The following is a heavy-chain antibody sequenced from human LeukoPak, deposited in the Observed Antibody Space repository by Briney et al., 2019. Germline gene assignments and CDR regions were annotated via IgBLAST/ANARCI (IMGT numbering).Heavy chain of an antibody. V-gene: IGHV1-3*01. CDR1: GYTFTNYA. D-gene: IGHD7-27*01. CDR2: INAGNGNT. Sequence: ASVKVSCKASGYTFTNYAFHWVRQAPGQRLEWMGWINAGNGNTKYSQKFQGRVTITRDTSASTAYMELSRLRSDDTAVYYCARDRELGYYYYGMDVWGQGTTVTVSS. CDR3: ARDRELGYYYYGMDV. J-gene: IGHJ6*02.